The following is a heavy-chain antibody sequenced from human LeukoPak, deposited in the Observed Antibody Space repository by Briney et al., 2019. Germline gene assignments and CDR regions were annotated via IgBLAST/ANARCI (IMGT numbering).Heavy chain of an antibody. J-gene: IGHJ4*02. CDR3: TRHDMVRGVITPLDY. CDR2: THYSGST. V-gene: IGHV4-59*08. Sequence: SETLSLTCTVSGGSISSYYWSWIRQPPGKGLEWIGYTHYSGSTNYNPSLKSRVTISVDTSKNQFSLKLSSVTAADTAVYYCTRHDMVRGVITPLDYWGQGTLVTVSS. CDR1: GGSISSYY. D-gene: IGHD3-10*01.